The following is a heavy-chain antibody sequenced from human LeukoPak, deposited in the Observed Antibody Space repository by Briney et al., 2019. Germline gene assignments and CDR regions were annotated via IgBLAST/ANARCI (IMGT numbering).Heavy chain of an antibody. V-gene: IGHV4-59*01. CDR3: VRLNYYEPPHNWFDP. CDR1: GGSISSYY. D-gene: IGHD3-3*01. Sequence: SETLSLTCTVSGGSISSYYWSWIRQPPGKGLEWIGYIYYSGSTNYNPSLKSRVTISVDTSKNQFSLKLSSVTAADTAVYYCVRLNYYEPPHNWFDPWGQGTLVTVSS. CDR2: IYYSGST. J-gene: IGHJ5*02.